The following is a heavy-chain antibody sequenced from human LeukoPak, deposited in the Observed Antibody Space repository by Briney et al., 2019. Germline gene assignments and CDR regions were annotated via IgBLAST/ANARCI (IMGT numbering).Heavy chain of an antibody. J-gene: IGHJ4*02. D-gene: IGHD4/OR15-4a*01. V-gene: IGHV3-21*01. CDR3: ARSPYGGYVDY. Sequence: KAGGSLRLSCAASGFTFSSYSMNWARQAPGKGLEWVSSISSSSSYINYADSVKGRFTISRDNAKNSLHLQMNSLRAEDTAVYYCARSPYGGYVDYWGQGTLVTVSS. CDR1: GFTFSSYS. CDR2: ISSSSSYI.